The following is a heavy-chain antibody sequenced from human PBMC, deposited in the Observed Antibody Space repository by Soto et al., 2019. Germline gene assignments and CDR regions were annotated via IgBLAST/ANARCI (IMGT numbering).Heavy chain of an antibody. CDR2: IYSGGST. CDR1: GFTVSSNY. Sequence: EVQLVESGGGLIQPGGSLRLSCAASGFTVSSNYMSWVRQAPGKGLEWVSVIYSGGSTYYADSVKGRFTISRDNSTNTVHLQMNSLRAEDTAVYYCAREWELPNYYGMDVWGQGTTVTVSS. D-gene: IGHD1-26*01. V-gene: IGHV3-53*01. CDR3: AREWELPNYYGMDV. J-gene: IGHJ6*02.